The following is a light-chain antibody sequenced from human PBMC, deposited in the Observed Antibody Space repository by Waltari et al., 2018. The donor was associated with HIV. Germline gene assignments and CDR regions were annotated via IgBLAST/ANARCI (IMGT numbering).Light chain of an antibody. J-gene: IGKJ5*01. V-gene: IGKV1-33*01. CDR2: AAS. Sequence: DIQMTQSPSSLYASVGDRVTITCQASQDISTYLGLYQQKPGKVPKLLIYAASNSDTGVPSRLSGSGSGTVFTPTISSLQPEDIATYYCQQYDNLPITFGQGTRLEIK. CDR3: QQYDNLPIT. CDR1: QDISTY.